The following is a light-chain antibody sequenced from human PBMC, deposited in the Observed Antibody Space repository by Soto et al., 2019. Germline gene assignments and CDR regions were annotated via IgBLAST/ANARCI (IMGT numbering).Light chain of an antibody. V-gene: IGKV3-20*01. CDR2: GAS. Sequence: EILLTQSQGTLSLSPGERATLSCMAGQSGSSRYLAWYQQKPGKAPKLLIYGASTRATGIPDRFSGSGSGTDFSLTISRLEPADFAVYYCHQYGDSPWTFGQGTKVEI. J-gene: IGKJ1*01. CDR3: HQYGDSPWT. CDR1: QSGSSRY.